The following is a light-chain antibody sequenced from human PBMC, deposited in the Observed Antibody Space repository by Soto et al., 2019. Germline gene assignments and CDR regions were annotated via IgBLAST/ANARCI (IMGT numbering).Light chain of an antibody. V-gene: IGLV2-18*02. Sequence: QSALTQPPSVSGSPGQSVTISCTGTGSDIGTYNRVSWYQQPPGTAPKLMIYDVSYRPSGVPDRFSGSKSGNTASLTISGLQAEDEADYYCSSYTSSSTYVFGTGTKVTAL. CDR2: DVS. CDR1: GSDIGTYNR. CDR3: SSYTSSSTYV. J-gene: IGLJ1*01.